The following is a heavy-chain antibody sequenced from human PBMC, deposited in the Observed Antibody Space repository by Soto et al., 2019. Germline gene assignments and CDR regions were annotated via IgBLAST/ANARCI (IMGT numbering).Heavy chain of an antibody. CDR3: ARGGSYVGFDS. CDR2: IHYFGST. D-gene: IGHD1-26*01. J-gene: IGHJ4*02. Sequence: PSGTLSLTCSVSGGSISSGGYYWSLIRQHPGKGLEWIGYIHYFGSTKYNPSLESRVVISVDTSKNQFSLKVPSVTAADTAKYFCARGGSYVGFDSWGQGARVTVSS. V-gene: IGHV4-61*08. CDR1: GGSISSGGYY.